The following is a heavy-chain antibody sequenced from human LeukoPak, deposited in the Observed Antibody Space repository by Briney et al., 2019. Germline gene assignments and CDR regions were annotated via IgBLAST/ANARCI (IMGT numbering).Heavy chain of an antibody. D-gene: IGHD6-13*01. CDR3: ARVGVIATAGTFDF. CDR2: ISSSSSHT. CDR1: GFTFSDYY. V-gene: IGHV3-11*06. Sequence: GGSLRLSCAASGFTFSDYYMTWIRQSPGKGLEWVSYISSSSSHTHYADSVKGRFTISRDNVKNSLYLQMSSLRADDTAVYYCARVGVIATAGTFDFWGQGTLVTVSS. J-gene: IGHJ4*02.